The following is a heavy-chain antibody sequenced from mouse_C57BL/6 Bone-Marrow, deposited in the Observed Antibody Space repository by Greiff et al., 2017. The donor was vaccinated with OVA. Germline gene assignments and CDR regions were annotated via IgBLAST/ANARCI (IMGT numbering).Heavy chain of an antibody. CDR3: AKTDGYYLWYFDV. D-gene: IGHD2-3*01. J-gene: IGHJ1*03. V-gene: IGHV1-58*01. Sequence: VQLKQSGAELVRPGSSVKMSCKTSGYTFTSYGINWVKQRPVQGLEWIGYIYIGNGYTEYNEKFKGKATLTSDTSSSTAYMQLSSLTSEDSAIYFCAKTDGYYLWYFDVWGTGTTVTVSS. CDR2: IYIGNGYT. CDR1: GYTFTSYG.